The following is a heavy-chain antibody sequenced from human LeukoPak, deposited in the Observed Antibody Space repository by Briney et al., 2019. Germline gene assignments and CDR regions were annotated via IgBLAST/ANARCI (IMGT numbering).Heavy chain of an antibody. V-gene: IGHV4-34*01. Sequence: SETLSLTCAVYGGSFSGYYWSWIRQPPGKGLEWIGEINHSGSTNYNPSLKSRVTISVDTSKNQFSLKLSSVTAADTAVYYCARAGGELLSFGELDFSFDPWGQGTLVTVSS. CDR2: INHSGST. J-gene: IGHJ5*02. CDR1: GGSFSGYY. D-gene: IGHD3-10*01. CDR3: ARAGGELLSFGELDFSFDP.